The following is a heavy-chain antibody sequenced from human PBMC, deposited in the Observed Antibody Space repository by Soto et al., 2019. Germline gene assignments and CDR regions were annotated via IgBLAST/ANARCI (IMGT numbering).Heavy chain of an antibody. J-gene: IGHJ6*02. CDR2: INPSGGST. V-gene: IGHV1-46*01. CDR3: ARDLIKSTSYYYYYGMDV. Sequence: ASVKVSCKASGYTFTSYYMHWVRQAPGQGLEWMGIINPSGGSTSYAQKFQGRVTMTRDTSTSTVYMELSSLRSEDTAVYYCARDLIKSTSYYYYYGMDVWGQGTTVTVSS. D-gene: IGHD2-2*01. CDR1: GYTFTSYY.